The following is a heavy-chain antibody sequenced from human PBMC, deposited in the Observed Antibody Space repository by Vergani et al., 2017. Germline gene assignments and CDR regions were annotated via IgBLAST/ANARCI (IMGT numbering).Heavy chain of an antibody. D-gene: IGHD2-2*01. Sequence: QVQLVQSGAELKKPGASVRVSCKASGYTFSDYYIHWVRQAPGQGPEWLGWMNPDDGDTMYAEKFKGRVTMTRVTSLSTGYMDLTRLTSDDTAVYYCAGDDARDQRLRWGMDVWGQGTTVTVSS. CDR3: AGDDARDQRLRWGMDV. V-gene: IGHV1-2*02. J-gene: IGHJ6*02. CDR1: GYTFSDYY. CDR2: MNPDDGDT.